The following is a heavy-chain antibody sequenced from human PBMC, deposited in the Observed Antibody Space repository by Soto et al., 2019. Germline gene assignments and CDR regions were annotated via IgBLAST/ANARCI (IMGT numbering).Heavy chain of an antibody. CDR2: IRSKAYGGTT. D-gene: IGHD3-22*01. Sequence: GGSLRLSCTASGFTFGDYAMSWFRQAPGKGLEWVGFIRSKAYGGTTEYAASVKGRFTISRDDSKSIAYLQMNSLKTEDTAVYYCSTNYYDSSGYDNWVDPWGQGTLVTFSS. CDR3: STNYYDSSGYDNWVDP. V-gene: IGHV3-49*03. CDR1: GFTFGDYA. J-gene: IGHJ5*02.